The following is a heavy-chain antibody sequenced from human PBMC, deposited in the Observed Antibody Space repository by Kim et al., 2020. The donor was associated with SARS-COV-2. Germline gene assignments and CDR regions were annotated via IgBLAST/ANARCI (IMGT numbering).Heavy chain of an antibody. CDR1: GGTFRRDG. CDR3: ARGHGSYYFGFF. D-gene: IGHD1-26*01. V-gene: IGHV1-69*13. J-gene: IGHJ4*02. CDR2: IIPIFGSP. Sequence: SVKVSCKASGGTFRRDGISWVRQAPGQGLEWMVGIIPIFGSPNYAQKFQDRVTITADDSTSTAYMEVSSLRSDDTAVYYCARGHGSYYFGFFWGQGTLV.